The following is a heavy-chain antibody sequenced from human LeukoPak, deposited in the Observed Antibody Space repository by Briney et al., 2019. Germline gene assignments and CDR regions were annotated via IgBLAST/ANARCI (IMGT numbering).Heavy chain of an antibody. V-gene: IGHV3-20*04. CDR2: INWNGGST. CDR3: ARDSSGSYALDY. Sequence: GGSLRLSWAASGFTFDDYGMSWVRQAPGKGPATVSGINWNGGSTGYAGSVKGRFTISRDNAKNSLYLQMNSLRAEDTALYYCARDSSGSYALDYWGQGTLVTVSS. D-gene: IGHD1-26*01. J-gene: IGHJ4*02. CDR1: GFTFDDYG.